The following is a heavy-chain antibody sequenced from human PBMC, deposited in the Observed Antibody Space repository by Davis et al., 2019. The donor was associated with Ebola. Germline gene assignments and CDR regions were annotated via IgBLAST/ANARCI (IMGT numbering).Heavy chain of an antibody. CDR3: ARGGSPAMFKGVDE. D-gene: IGHD2-2*01. V-gene: IGHV4-59*11. CDR1: GVSIIDHY. J-gene: IGHJ4*02. CDR2: IDYRGRS. Sequence: PSETLSLTCTVSGVSIIDHYWSCIRQSPGKGLEWIGYIDYRGRSTYKPSLRSRITKSVDTSKNQFSLKLKSITAADTAVYYCARGGSPAMFKGVDEWGQGTLVTVAS.